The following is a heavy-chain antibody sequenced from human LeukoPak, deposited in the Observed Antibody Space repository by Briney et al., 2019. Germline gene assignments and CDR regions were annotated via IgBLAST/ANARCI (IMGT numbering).Heavy chain of an antibody. CDR3: ARVGLGRWFDP. V-gene: IGHV4-34*01. CDR2: INHSGST. Sequence: PSETLSLTCAVYGGSFSGYYWSWIRQPPGKGLEWIGEINHSGSTNYNPSLKNRVTISVDTSKNQFSLKLSSVTAADTAVYYCARVGLGRWFDPWGQGTLVTVSS. J-gene: IGHJ5*02. CDR1: GGSFSGYY.